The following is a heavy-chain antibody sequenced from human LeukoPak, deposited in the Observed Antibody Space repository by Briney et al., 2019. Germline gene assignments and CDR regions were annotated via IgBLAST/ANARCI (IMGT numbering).Heavy chain of an antibody. V-gene: IGHV1-46*01. D-gene: IGHD3-16*02. CDR3: ARMPIVYDYVWGSYRPSHKGNWFDP. CDR2: INPSGGST. CDR1: GYTFTNYH. Sequence: GASVKVSCKASGYTFTNYHLHWVRQAPGQGLEWMGIINPSGGSTNYAQKLQGRVTMTTDTSTSTAYMELRSLRSDDTAVYYCARMPIVYDYVWGSYRPSHKGNWFDPWGQGTLVTVSS. J-gene: IGHJ5*02.